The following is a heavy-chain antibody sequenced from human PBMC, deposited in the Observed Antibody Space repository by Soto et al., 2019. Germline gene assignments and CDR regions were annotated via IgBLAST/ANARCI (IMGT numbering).Heavy chain of an antibody. J-gene: IGHJ6*02. V-gene: IGHV3-30*18. CDR1: GFTFSSYG. D-gene: IGHD2-15*01. CDR3: AKSQGYSGLYYGMDV. Sequence: ESGGGVVQPGRSLRLSCAASGFTFSSYGMHWVRQAPGKGLEWVAVISYDGSNKYYADSVKGRFTISRDNSKNTLYLQMNSLRAEDTAVYYCAKSQGYSGLYYGMDVWGQGTTVTVSS. CDR2: ISYDGSNK.